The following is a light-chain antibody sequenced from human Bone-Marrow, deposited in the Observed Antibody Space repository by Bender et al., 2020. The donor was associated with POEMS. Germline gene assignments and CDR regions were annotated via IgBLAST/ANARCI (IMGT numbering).Light chain of an antibody. CDR2: QDT. CDR3: QAWDVNSYV. V-gene: IGLV3-1*01. Sequence: SYALTQPPSVSVSPGQTASITCSGDELGVKYVSWYQQKPGQSPVLVIYQDTNRPSGIPERFSGSNSGNTATLTISGTQAMDEADFYCQAWDVNSYVFGTGTKVTVL. CDR1: ELGVKY. J-gene: IGLJ1*01.